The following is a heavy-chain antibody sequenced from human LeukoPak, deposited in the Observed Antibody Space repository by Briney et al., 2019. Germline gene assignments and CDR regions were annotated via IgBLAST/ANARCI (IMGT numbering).Heavy chain of an antibody. Sequence: SETLSLTCTVSGGSITTYYWTWIRQTRGKALEWIGYINYSGSTNYNPSLKSRVTISIDTSKKQISLKLSSVTAADTAMYYCASHSSGWSGAFDIWGQGTMVTVSS. V-gene: IGHV4-59*01. CDR3: ASHSSGWSGAFDI. D-gene: IGHD6-19*01. CDR1: GGSITTYY. CDR2: INYSGST. J-gene: IGHJ3*02.